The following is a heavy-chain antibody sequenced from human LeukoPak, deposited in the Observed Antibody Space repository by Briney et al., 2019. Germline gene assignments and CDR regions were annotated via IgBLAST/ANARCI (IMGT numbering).Heavy chain of an antibody. D-gene: IGHD2-15*01. J-gene: IGHJ3*02. Sequence: SETLSLTCTVSGGSISSYYWSWIRQPPGKGLEWIGYIYYSGSTNYNPSLKSRVTISVDTSRNQFSLKLSSVTAADTAVYYCARDTLYCSGGSCYSAFDIWGQGTMVTVSS. V-gene: IGHV4-59*01. CDR1: GGSISSYY. CDR3: ARDTLYCSGGSCYSAFDI. CDR2: IYYSGST.